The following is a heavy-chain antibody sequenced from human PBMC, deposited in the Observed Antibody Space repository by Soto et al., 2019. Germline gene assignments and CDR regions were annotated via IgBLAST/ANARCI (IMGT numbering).Heavy chain of an antibody. D-gene: IGHD2-2*01. Sequence: GGSLRLSSVASGFTLSRYAVTWVPQAPGQGLEWVSAISGSGGSTYYAASVKGRFTISRDNSKNTVFLKVNSLRAEDTAIYYCAKTGHIALAPADKNWCDSRGQGTLVTVSS. CDR1: GFTLSRYA. V-gene: IGHV3-23*01. J-gene: IGHJ5*01. CDR3: AKTGHIALAPADKNWCDS. CDR2: ISGSGGST.